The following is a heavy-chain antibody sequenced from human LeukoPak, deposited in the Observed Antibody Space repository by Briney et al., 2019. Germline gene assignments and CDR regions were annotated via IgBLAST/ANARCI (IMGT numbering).Heavy chain of an antibody. J-gene: IGHJ3*01. CDR1: GYTFTSYY. V-gene: IGHV1-46*01. Sequence: GASMKVSCKASGYTFTSYYMHWVRQAPGQGLEWMGISNPSGGSTRYAQKFQGRVTMTRDTSTSTVYMELSSMRSEDTAVYYCARATLTPPRTFDLWGQGTMVTVSS. CDR3: ARATLTPPRTFDL. D-gene: IGHD1-1*01. CDR2: SNPSGGST.